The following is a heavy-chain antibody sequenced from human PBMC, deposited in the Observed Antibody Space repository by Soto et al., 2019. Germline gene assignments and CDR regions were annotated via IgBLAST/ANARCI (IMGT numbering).Heavy chain of an antibody. CDR2: IKSSYEGGKP. V-gene: IGHV3-15*01. CDR3: PPDSGRGCHCLEY. Sequence: GFLRLPCAPSGFALRNAWMSWVRQAPGKGLEWIGLIKSSYEGGKPEYAAPVKDRFTISRDDSTNTLYLQMNSLKSEDTAIYYWPPDSGRGCHCLEYGGQGTVVTVSS. CDR1: GFALRNAW. D-gene: IGHD2-15*01. J-gene: IGHJ4*02.